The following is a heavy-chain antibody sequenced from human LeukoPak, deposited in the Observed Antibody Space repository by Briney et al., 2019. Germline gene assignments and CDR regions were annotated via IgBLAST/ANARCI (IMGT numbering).Heavy chain of an antibody. J-gene: IGHJ3*02. Sequence: HPGRSLRLSCAASGFTFDDYAMHWVRHAPGKGLEWVSGISWNSGSIGYADSVKGRFTISRDNAKNSLYLQMNSLRAEDTALYYCAKEGYGSGSYYNQDAFDIWGQGTMVTVSS. CDR1: GFTFDDYA. CDR2: ISWNSGSI. D-gene: IGHD3-10*01. V-gene: IGHV3-9*01. CDR3: AKEGYGSGSYYNQDAFDI.